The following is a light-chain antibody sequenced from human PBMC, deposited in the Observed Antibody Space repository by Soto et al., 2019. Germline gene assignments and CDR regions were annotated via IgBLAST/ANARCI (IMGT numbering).Light chain of an antibody. V-gene: IGKV1-39*01. Sequence: DIQMTQAPSSLSVSVGDRVTITCRASQTITSYLNWYQQKPGKAPKLLIYATSSLQSGVPSRFSGRGSGTNFTLTSNRLQPEDFATYYCPQSYTMPLTFGGGSTVEIK. CDR2: ATS. CDR1: QTITSY. J-gene: IGKJ4*01. CDR3: PQSYTMPLT.